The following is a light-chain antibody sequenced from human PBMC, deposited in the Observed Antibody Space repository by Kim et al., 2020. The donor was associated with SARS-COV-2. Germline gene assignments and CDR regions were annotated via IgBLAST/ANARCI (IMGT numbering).Light chain of an antibody. CDR2: EVT. Sequence: QSITISCTGTSSDVDDYNYVSWYQQHPGKAPKLMIYEVTKRPSGVSYRFSGSKSGNTASLTISGLQAEDDADYYCSSYTSSSGLMVFGGGTQLTVL. J-gene: IGLJ3*02. CDR3: SSYTSSSGLMV. V-gene: IGLV2-14*01. CDR1: SSDVDDYNY.